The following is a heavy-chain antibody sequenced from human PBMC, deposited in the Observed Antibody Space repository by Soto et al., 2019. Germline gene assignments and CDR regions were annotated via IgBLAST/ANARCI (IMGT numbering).Heavy chain of an antibody. D-gene: IGHD2-2*01. CDR2: INAGNGNT. CDR1: GYTFTSYA. CDR3: AYPRDCSSTSCPGGDAFDI. J-gene: IGHJ3*02. Sequence: ASVKVSCKASGYTFTSYAMHWVRQAPGQRLEWMGWINAGNGNTKYSQKFQGRVTITRDTSASTAYMELSSLRSEDTAGYYCAYPRDCSSTSCPGGDAFDIWGQGTMVTVSS. V-gene: IGHV1-3*01.